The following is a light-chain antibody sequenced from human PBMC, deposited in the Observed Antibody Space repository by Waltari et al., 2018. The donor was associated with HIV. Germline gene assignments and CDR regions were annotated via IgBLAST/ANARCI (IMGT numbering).Light chain of an antibody. J-gene: IGLJ3*02. V-gene: IGLV2-14*03. CDR2: DVS. CDR3: NSYTSISTCV. Sequence: QSALTQPASVSGSPGQSITISCTGSSSDVGRYSYVSWYQQHPGKAPKLMIYDVSTWPAGVSHRFSGSKAGNTASLTISGLQPEDEADYYCNSYTSISTCVFGGGTKLTVL. CDR1: SSDVGRYSY.